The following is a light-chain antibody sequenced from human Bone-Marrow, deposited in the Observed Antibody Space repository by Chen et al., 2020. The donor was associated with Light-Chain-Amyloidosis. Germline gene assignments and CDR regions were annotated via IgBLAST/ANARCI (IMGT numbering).Light chain of an antibody. J-gene: IGKJ1*01. CDR3: QQFLGSPWT. Sequence: ETVLTQPPGTLSLSPGEKAALSGRASQSVSIYYLAWYQQRRGQAPRLLIYGASKRADGIPDRFSGSGSGTDVTLTISRLEADDFAVYFCQQFLGSPWTFGQGTKVEVK. CDR1: QSVSIYY. V-gene: IGKV3-20*01. CDR2: GAS.